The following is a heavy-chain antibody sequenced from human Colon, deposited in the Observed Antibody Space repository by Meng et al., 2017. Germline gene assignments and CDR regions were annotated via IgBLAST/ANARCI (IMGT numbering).Heavy chain of an antibody. Sequence: LQHWGARLLKPSETLSLTCAVYGGSFSAYYWTWIRQPPGKGLQWIGELNPTGITNYNPSLKSRVTISADTSKNQFSLNLTSVTAADTAVYYCARRPSYYYGSGSYTRDYYFDYWGQGTLVTVSS. CDR1: GGSFSAYY. J-gene: IGHJ4*02. CDR3: ARRPSYYYGSGSYTRDYYFDY. V-gene: IGHV4-34*01. D-gene: IGHD3-10*01. CDR2: LNPTGIT.